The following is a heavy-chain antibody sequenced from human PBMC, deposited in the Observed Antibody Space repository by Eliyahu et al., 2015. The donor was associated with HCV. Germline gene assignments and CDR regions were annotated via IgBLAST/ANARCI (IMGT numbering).Heavy chain of an antibody. CDR1: GFTFSSYA. D-gene: IGHD3-10*01. V-gene: IGHV3-30-3*01. CDR3: AREGGITMVRGVMFDY. J-gene: IGHJ4*02. Sequence: QVQLVESGGGVVQPGRSLXLSCASXGFTFSSYAMHWVRQAPGKGLGWVAVISYDGSNKYYADSVKGRFTISRDNSKNTLYLQMNSLRAEDTAVYYCAREGGITMVRGVMFDYWGQGTLVTVSS. CDR2: ISYDGSNK.